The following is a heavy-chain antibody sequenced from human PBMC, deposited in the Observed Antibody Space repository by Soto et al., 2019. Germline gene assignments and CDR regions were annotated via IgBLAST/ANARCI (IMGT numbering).Heavy chain of an antibody. J-gene: IGHJ5*02. CDR2: ISGSGGST. CDR3: AKDRPSYCSSTSCYRGSWFDP. D-gene: IGHD2-2*01. CDR1: GFTFSSYA. Sequence: GGSLRLSCAASGFTFSSYAMSWVRQAPGKGLEWVSAISGSGGSTYYADSGKGRFTISRENSKNTLYLQMNSLRAEDTAVYYCAKDRPSYCSSTSCYRGSWFDPWGQGTLVTVSS. V-gene: IGHV3-23*01.